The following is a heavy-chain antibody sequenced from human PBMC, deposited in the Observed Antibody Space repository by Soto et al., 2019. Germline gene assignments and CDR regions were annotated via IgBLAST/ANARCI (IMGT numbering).Heavy chain of an antibody. V-gene: IGHV3-30*03. Sequence: SGGSLRLSCFVSGFPFSSFGMHWVRQAPGKGLEWVSSISNDGSNQHYADSVKGRFTISRDNSKNTVYLQLNSLRGEDTAVYYCSRSRPTGRRDYYYYGMDVWGQGTPVTVSS. CDR3: SRSRPTGRRDYYYYGMDV. D-gene: IGHD1-1*01. J-gene: IGHJ6*02. CDR1: GFPFSSFG. CDR2: ISNDGSNQ.